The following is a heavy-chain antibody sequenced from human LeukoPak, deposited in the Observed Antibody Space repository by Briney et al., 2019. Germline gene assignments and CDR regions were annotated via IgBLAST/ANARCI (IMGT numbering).Heavy chain of an antibody. CDR2: ISAYNGNT. CDR1: GYTFTSYG. J-gene: IGHJ6*02. CDR3: ASLQGGYGPLYYYYYGMDV. Sequence: ASVKVSCKASGYTFTSYGISWVRQAPGQGLEWMGWISAYNGNTNYAQKLQGRVTMTTDTSTSTAYMELRSLRSDDTAVYYCASLQGGYGPLYYYYYGMDVWGQGTTVTVSS. D-gene: IGHD5-12*01. V-gene: IGHV1-18*01.